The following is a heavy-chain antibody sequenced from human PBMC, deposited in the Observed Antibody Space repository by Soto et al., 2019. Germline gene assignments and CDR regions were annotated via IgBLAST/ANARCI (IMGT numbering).Heavy chain of an antibody. Sequence: ASVNVSCKSSGYTFTGYYMHWVRQAPGQGLEWMGWINPNSGGTNYAQKFQGRVTMTRDTSISTAYMELSRLRSDDTAVYYCARAPSHYDFWSGYHNWFDPWGQGTLVTVSS. J-gene: IGHJ5*02. CDR1: GYTFTGYY. CDR3: ARAPSHYDFWSGYHNWFDP. D-gene: IGHD3-3*01. V-gene: IGHV1-2*02. CDR2: INPNSGGT.